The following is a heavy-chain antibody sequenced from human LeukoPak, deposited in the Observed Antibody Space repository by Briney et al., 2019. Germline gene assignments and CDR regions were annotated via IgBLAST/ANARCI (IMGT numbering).Heavy chain of an antibody. CDR2: IYTSGST. D-gene: IGHD3-3*01. CDR1: GGSISSYY. J-gene: IGHJ3*02. CDR3: ARSYYDFWSGYSENAFDI. Sequence: PSETLSLTCTVSGGSISSYYWSWIRQPAGKGLEWIGRIYTSGSTNFNPSLKSRVTISVDTSKNQFSLKLSSVTAADTAVYYCARSYYDFWSGYSENAFDIWGQGTMVTVSS. V-gene: IGHV4-4*07.